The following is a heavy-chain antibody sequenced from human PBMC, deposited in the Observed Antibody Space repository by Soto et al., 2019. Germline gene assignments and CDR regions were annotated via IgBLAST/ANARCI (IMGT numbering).Heavy chain of an antibody. CDR3: ASHDSGNWFDP. CDR1: GYSFTSFW. V-gene: IGHV5-51*01. J-gene: IGHJ5*02. D-gene: IGHD1-26*01. CDR2: IYPPDSDT. Sequence: GESLKLSCQGSGYSFTSFWISWVRQIPGKGLEWMGIIYPPDSDTRYSPSFQGQVTISVDKSMTTAYVQWSSLKASATAMYCCASHDSGNWFDPWGQGTLVTVSS.